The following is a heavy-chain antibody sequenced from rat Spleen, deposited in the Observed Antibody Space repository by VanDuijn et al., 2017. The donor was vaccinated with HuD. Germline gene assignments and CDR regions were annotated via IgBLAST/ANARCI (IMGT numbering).Heavy chain of an antibody. J-gene: IGHJ3*01. CDR1: GYSITSSLR. V-gene: IGHV3-3*01. CDR3: ARHGDYGGYEGWFAY. CDR2: INSAGST. D-gene: IGHD1-11*01. Sequence: EVQLQESGPGLVKPSQSLSLTCSVIGYSITSSLRWNWIRKFPGNKLEWMGYINSAGSTVYNPSLKSRISITRDTSKNQFFLQVNSVSTEDTATYYCARHGDYGGYEGWFAYWGQGTLVTVSS.